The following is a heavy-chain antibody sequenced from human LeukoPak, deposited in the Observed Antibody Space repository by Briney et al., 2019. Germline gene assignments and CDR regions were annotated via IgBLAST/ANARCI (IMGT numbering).Heavy chain of an antibody. Sequence: GGSLRLSCAASGFTFSSYWMSWVRQAPGKGLEWVANIKQDGSEKYYVDSVKGRFIISRDNAKNSLYLQMNSLRAEDTAVYYCARDGSSSWYDYWGQGTLVTVSS. D-gene: IGHD6-13*01. V-gene: IGHV3-7*01. CDR1: GFTFSSYW. J-gene: IGHJ4*02. CDR2: IKQDGSEK. CDR3: ARDGSSSWYDY.